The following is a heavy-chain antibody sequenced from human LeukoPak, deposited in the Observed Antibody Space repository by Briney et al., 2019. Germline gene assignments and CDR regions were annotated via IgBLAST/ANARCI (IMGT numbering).Heavy chain of an antibody. CDR2: SYTSGST. D-gene: IGHD3-22*01. CDR3: ARVARINMIGVVITDDAFDI. J-gene: IGHJ3*02. CDR1: GGSISSGSNY. V-gene: IGHV4-61*02. Sequence: SETLSLTCTVSGGSISSGSNYWSWIRPRAGKGLEWIGRSYTSGSTNYNPSLKSRVTISVDTSKNQFYLKLSSVTAADTAVYYCARVARINMIGVVITDDAFDIWGQGTMDTASS.